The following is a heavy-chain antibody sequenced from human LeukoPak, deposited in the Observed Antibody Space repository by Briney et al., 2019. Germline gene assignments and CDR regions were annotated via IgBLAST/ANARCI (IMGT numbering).Heavy chain of an antibody. CDR1: GFTFSNYW. CDR3: ARDSGDYVWGIMYYFDY. Sequence: GGSLRLSCAASGFTFSNYWMNWVRQAPGKGLEWVANIKQDGSEKYYVDSVKGRFTISRDNSKNTLYLQMNSLRAEDTAVYYCARDSGDYVWGIMYYFDYWGQGTLVTVSS. J-gene: IGHJ4*02. V-gene: IGHV3-7*01. D-gene: IGHD3-16*01. CDR2: IKQDGSEK.